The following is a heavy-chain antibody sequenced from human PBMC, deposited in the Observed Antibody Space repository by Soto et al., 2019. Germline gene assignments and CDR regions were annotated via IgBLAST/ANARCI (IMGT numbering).Heavy chain of an antibody. CDR3: AKASDFWSGNYPPRHFDY. Sequence: GESLKISCAASGFTFSSYAMSWVRQAPGKGLEWVSGISGSGGSTYYADSVKGRFTISRDTSKNTLFLQMNTLRAEDTAVYYCAKASDFWSGNYPPRHFDYWGQGTLVTVSS. J-gene: IGHJ4*02. V-gene: IGHV3-23*01. CDR2: ISGSGGST. CDR1: GFTFSSYA. D-gene: IGHD3-3*01.